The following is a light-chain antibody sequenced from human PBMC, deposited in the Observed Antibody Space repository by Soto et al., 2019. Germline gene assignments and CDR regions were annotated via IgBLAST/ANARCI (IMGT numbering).Light chain of an antibody. V-gene: IGKV3-20*01. CDR3: QQYGSSPWT. CDR1: QSVTSN. CDR2: GAS. Sequence: EIVMTQSPATLSVSPGERATLSCRASQSVTSNLAWYQQKPGQAPRLLIYGASSRATGIPDRFSGSGSGTDFTPTISRLEPEDFAVYYCQQYGSSPWTFGQGTKWIS. J-gene: IGKJ1*01.